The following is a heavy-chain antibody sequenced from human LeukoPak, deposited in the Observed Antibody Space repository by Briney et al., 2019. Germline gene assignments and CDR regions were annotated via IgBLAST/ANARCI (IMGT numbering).Heavy chain of an antibody. CDR3: ARDWVYLASGSGSPSVD. CDR2: INPSGGST. Sequence: ASVKVSCKASGYTFTSYYMHWVRHAPGQGLEWMGIINPSGGSTSYAQKFQGRVTMTRDTSTSTVYMELSSLRSEDTAVYYCARDWVYLASGSGSPSVDWGQGTLVTVSP. CDR1: GYTFTSYY. V-gene: IGHV1-46*01. D-gene: IGHD3-10*01. J-gene: IGHJ4*02.